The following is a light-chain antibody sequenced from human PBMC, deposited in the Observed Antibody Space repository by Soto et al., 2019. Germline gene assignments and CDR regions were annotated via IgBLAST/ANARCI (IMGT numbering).Light chain of an antibody. V-gene: IGLV2-23*02. Sequence: QSALTQPASVSGSPGQSITISCTGTSSDIGGYNYVSWYQQYPGKAPKLMIYEVSKRPSGVSNRFSGSKSGNTASLTISGLQAEDEADYYCCSYAGSHYVFGTGTKVTVL. J-gene: IGLJ1*01. CDR2: EVS. CDR1: SSDIGGYNY. CDR3: CSYAGSHYV.